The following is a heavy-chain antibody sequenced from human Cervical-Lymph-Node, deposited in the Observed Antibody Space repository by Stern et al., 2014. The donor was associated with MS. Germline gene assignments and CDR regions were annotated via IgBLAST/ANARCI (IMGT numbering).Heavy chain of an antibody. CDR2: ISYEGSDK. D-gene: IGHD5-18*01. J-gene: IGHJ4*02. CDR1: GFTFSSYG. CDR3: AKGAGYTYGTIDN. V-gene: IGHV3-30*18. Sequence: VHLVESGGGVVPPGRSLRLSCAASGFTFSSYGMHWVRQAPGKGLEWVAVISYEGSDKYYADSVKGRFTISRDNSKDTLFLQMNSLRAEDTAVYYCAKGAGYTYGTIDNWGQGTLVTVSS.